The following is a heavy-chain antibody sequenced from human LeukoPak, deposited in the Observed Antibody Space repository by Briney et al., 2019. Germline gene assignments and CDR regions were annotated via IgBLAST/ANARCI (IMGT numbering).Heavy chain of an antibody. J-gene: IGHJ5*02. V-gene: IGHV4-59*11. Sequence: PSETLSLTCAVSGGSITNLYWSWIRQPPGKGLEWIGDIYYSGRTKYSPSLKSRVTISVDTSKNQFSLKLNSVTAADTAVYYCARDRRSGYDSTPWFDPWGQGTLVTVSS. CDR2: IYYSGRT. CDR1: GGSITNLY. CDR3: ARDRRSGYDSTPWFDP. D-gene: IGHD5-12*01.